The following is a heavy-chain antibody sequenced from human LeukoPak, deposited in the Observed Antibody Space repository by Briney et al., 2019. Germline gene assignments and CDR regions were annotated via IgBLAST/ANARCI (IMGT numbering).Heavy chain of an antibody. J-gene: IGHJ4*02. V-gene: IGHV3-23*01. CDR1: GFNFSIYA. CDR2: ISASGATT. D-gene: IGHD5-12*01. CDR3: ARASGYAIDY. Sequence: GGSLRLSCAASGFNFSIYAMSWVRQAPGRGLQWVSGISASGATTYYADSLKGRFTVSRDISKNTLYLQMNSLRAEDTAVYYCARASGYAIDYWGQGTLVTVSS.